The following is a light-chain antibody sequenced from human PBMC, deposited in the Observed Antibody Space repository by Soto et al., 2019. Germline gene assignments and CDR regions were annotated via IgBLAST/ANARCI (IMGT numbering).Light chain of an antibody. V-gene: IGKV4-1*01. J-gene: IGKJ2*01. CDR2: WAS. Sequence: VLTQPPSSLAVSLRERATVNCRSSQSVLDNSTTKSYLAWYQKKPGHPPKLLVHWASVREAGVPDRFSGGGSGTDFTLTISSLQAEDVAVYYCHQYYTTPQTFGQGTQLEIK. CDR3: HQYYTTPQT. CDR1: QSVLDNSTTKSY.